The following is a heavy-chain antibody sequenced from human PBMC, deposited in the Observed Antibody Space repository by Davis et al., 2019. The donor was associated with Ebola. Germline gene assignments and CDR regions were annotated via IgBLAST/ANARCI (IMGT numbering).Heavy chain of an antibody. CDR1: GFTFSNYY. Sequence: HTGGSLRLSCAASGFTFSNYYLHWVRQVPGKGLVWVSRINADGITTSYADSVTGRFTISRDNAKSTLYLQMNSLRAEDTAVYYCVRAGDGGSYLDYWGQGTLLTVSS. D-gene: IGHD1-26*01. CDR3: VRAGDGGSYLDY. CDR2: INADGITT. V-gene: IGHV3-74*01. J-gene: IGHJ4*02.